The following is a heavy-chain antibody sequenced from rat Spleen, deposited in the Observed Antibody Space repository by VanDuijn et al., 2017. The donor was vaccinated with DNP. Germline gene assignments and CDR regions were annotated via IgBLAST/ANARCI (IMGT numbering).Heavy chain of an antibody. Sequence: EVQLVESGGGLVQPGRSMKLSCAASGFTFSDYYMAWVRQAPKKGLECVATITSDGSNIYYRDSVKGRFPISRDNAKDTLYLQGDSLRSEDTATYYCVRPLGYSSYGFAYWGQGTLVTVSS. V-gene: IGHV5-7*01. J-gene: IGHJ3*01. CDR2: ITSDGSNI. CDR3: VRPLGYSSYGFAY. CDR1: GFTFSDYY. D-gene: IGHD1-2*01.